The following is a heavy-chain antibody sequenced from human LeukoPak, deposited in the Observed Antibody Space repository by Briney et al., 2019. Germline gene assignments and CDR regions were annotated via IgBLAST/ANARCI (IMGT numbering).Heavy chain of an antibody. D-gene: IGHD3-16*02. CDR3: ARGRYDYVWGSYRLFDY. J-gene: IGHJ4*02. Sequence: ASVKVSCKASGYTFTSYYMHWVRQAPGQGLEWMGWINPNSGGTNYAQKFQGRVTMTRDTSISTAYMELSRLRSDDTAVYYCARGRYDYVWGSYRLFDYWGQGTLVTVSS. V-gene: IGHV1-2*02. CDR2: INPNSGGT. CDR1: GYTFTSYY.